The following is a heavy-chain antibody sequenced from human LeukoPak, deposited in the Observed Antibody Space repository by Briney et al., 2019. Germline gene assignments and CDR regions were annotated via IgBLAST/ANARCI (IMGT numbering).Heavy chain of an antibody. Sequence: GESLQISGQASGYSSTNYWIGWVRQLPGKGLERLGIFFPGDVDTRYSPSFQDQVTISADKSISTAYLQWSSLKASDTAMYYCARQRFTMRAYAGNWFDPWGQGTLVTVSS. V-gene: IGHV5-51*01. CDR3: ARQRFTMRAYAGNWFDP. CDR2: FFPGDVDT. CDR1: GYSSTNYW. J-gene: IGHJ5*02. D-gene: IGHD3-10*01.